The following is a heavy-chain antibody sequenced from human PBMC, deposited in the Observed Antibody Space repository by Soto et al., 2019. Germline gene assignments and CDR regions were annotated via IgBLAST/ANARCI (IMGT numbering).Heavy chain of an antibody. D-gene: IGHD6-19*01. V-gene: IGHV4-39*01. J-gene: IGHJ5*02. CDR1: GGSINSSSYF. CDR3: ARHYRSGSRTWLDP. Sequence: PSETLSLTCSVSGGSINSSSYFWGWVRQPPGKGLEWIGSIYYSGSTYYNPSLRSRVTISVDTSKNQFSLKLSSVTAADTAVFYCARHYRSGSRTWLDPWGQGTLVTVYS. CDR2: IYYSGST.